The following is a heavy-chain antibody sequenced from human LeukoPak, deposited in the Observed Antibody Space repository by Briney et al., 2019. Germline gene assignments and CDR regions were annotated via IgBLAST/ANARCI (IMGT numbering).Heavy chain of an antibody. V-gene: IGHV3-21*01. CDR3: ASHPAYYYGSGSV. J-gene: IGHJ4*02. CDR2: ISGSSSYI. CDR1: GSTFSSYS. Sequence: GGSLRLSCAASGSTFSSYSMNWVRQAPGKGLEWVSFISGSSSYIYYADSVKGRFTISRDNAKNPLYLQMNSLRAEDTAVYYCASHPAYYYGSGSVGGQGTLVTVSS. D-gene: IGHD3-10*01.